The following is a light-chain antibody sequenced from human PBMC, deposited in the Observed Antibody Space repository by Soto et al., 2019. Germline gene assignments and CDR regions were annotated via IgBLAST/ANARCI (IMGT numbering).Light chain of an antibody. CDR1: QSISSW. J-gene: IGKJ1*01. V-gene: IGKV1-5*03. Sequence: DIQMTQSPSTLSASVGDRVTITCRASQSISSWLAWYQQKPGKAPKLLIYKASILESGGPSRFSGSGSGTESTLTISSLQPDDVATYYGQQYNSYWTFGQGTKVEIK. CDR2: KAS. CDR3: QQYNSYWT.